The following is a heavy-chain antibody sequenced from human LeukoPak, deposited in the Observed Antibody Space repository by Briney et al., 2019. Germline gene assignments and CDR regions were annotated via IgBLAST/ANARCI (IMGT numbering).Heavy chain of an antibody. D-gene: IGHD1-26*01. CDR1: XXSXSSXXXX. J-gene: IGHJ3*02. CDR2: XXYSGST. CDR3: ARRLSKSSGGSRGAFDI. Sequence: VSXXSXSSXXXXXXWIXXPXXXXXXWIXXXXYSGSTYYNPSLKSRVTISVDTSKNQFSLKLSSVTAADTAVYYCARRLSKSSGGSRGAFDIWGQGTMVTVSS. V-gene: IGHV4-39*01.